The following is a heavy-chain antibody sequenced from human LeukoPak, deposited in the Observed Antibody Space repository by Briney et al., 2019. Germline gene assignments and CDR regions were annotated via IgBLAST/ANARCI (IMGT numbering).Heavy chain of an antibody. CDR3: AHKRAATYGSGSYSLSWFDP. D-gene: IGHD3-10*01. CDR1: GFSHDTSGEG. J-gene: IGHJ5*02. V-gene: IGHV2-5*02. Sequence: SGPALVKPTQTLTLTCTFSGFSHDTSGEGVAWIRQAPGKALEWLAASYWDDGKRFSPSLKRRLTITKDTSKNQVVLSVVNMDPVDTATYFCAHKRAATYGSGSYSLSWFDPWGQGTVVTVSS. CDR2: SYWDDGK.